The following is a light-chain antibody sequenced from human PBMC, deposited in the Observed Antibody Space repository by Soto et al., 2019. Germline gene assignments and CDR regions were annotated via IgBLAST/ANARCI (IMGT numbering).Light chain of an antibody. CDR1: QSLVYSDGNTY. J-gene: IGKJ2*01. V-gene: IGKV2-30*01. CDR3: MKGTHWPYT. Sequence: DVVMTQSPLSLPVTLGQPASISCRSSQSLVYSDGNTYLNWFPQRPGQSPRRLIYKVSNRDSGVPDRFRGSGSDTEFTQIISRVEAEDVGVYYCMKGTHWPYTFSQGTKLEIK. CDR2: KVS.